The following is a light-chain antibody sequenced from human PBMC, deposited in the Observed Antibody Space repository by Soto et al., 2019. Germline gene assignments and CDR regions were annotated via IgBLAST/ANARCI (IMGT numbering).Light chain of an antibody. Sequence: QSVLTQPPSVSGAPGQTVTISCTGSSSNIGAGYDGHWYQQLPGTAPKLLIYGNSNRPSGVPDRFSGSKSGTSASLAITGLQAEDEADYYCQSYDSSLSAVVFGGGTKLTVL. CDR1: SSNIGAGYD. J-gene: IGLJ2*01. CDR2: GNS. CDR3: QSYDSSLSAVV. V-gene: IGLV1-40*01.